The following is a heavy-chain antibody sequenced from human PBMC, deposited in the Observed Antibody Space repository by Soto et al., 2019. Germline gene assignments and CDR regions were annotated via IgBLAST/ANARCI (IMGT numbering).Heavy chain of an antibody. V-gene: IGHV1-18*04. CDR1: GYTFTSYG. Sequence: QVQLVQSGAEVKKPGASVKVSCKASGYTFTSYGISWVRQAPGQGLEWMGWISAYNGNTNYAQKLQGRVTMTTDTSTSTAYMELRSLRSDDTAMYYCARVPREAAAASYYYYGMDVWGQGTTVTVSS. J-gene: IGHJ6*02. D-gene: IGHD6-13*01. CDR2: ISAYNGNT. CDR3: ARVPREAAAASYYYYGMDV.